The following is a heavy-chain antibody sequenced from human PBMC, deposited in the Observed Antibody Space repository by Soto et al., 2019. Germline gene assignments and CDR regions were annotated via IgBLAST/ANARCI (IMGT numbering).Heavy chain of an antibody. CDR2: ISAYNGNT. Sequence: ASVKVSCKTSGYTFTSYGISWVRQAPGQGLEWMGWISAYNGNTNYAQKLQGRVTMTTDTSTSTAYMELRSLRSDDTAVYFCARDGYGSTWDYFDGWGQGTLVTVSS. V-gene: IGHV1-18*01. CDR3: ARDGYGSTWDYFDG. CDR1: GYTFTSYG. D-gene: IGHD6-13*01. J-gene: IGHJ4*02.